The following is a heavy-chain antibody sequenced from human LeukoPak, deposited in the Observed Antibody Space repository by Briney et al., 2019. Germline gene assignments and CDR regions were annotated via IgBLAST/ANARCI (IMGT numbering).Heavy chain of an antibody. CDR3: ARTPPNWGADY. CDR1: GYTFTSYY. J-gene: IGHJ4*02. CDR2: INPSGGNT. V-gene: IGHV1-46*01. D-gene: IGHD7-27*01. Sequence: ASVKVSCKASGYTFTSYYMHWVRQAPGQGLEWMGIINPSGGNTGYAQKFQGRVAMTSDTSISTAYMELSRLTSDDTAVYYCARTPPNWGADYWGQGTLVTVSS.